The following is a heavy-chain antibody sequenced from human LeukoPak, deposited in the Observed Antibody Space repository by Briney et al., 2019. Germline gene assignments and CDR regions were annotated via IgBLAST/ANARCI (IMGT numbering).Heavy chain of an antibody. CDR2: IYYSGSC. CDR3: ATGYYYDSSGYYHEDY. CDR1: GGSISSYY. D-gene: IGHD3-22*01. V-gene: IGHV4-59*08. J-gene: IGHJ4*02. Sequence: SETLSLTCTVSGGSISSYYWSWIRQPPGKGLEWIGCIYYSGSCNYNPSLESRVTISLDKYKHQFYLKLIYLTGPDTALNYCATGYYYDSSGYYHEDYCGQGTLVTVSS.